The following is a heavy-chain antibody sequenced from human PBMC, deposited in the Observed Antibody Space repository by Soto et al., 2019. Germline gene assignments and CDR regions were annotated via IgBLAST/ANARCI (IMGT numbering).Heavy chain of an antibody. V-gene: IGHV3-23*01. CDR3: AKVKFSTLTTDGFDV. CDR1: RFSFSNYA. D-gene: IGHD4-4*01. Sequence: GGSLRLSCAASRFSFSNYAVNWVRQAPGKGLEWVSGISATGISTYYADSVKGRFTISRDNSKNTLYLEMDNLRAEDAAIYFCAKVKFSTLTTDGFDVWGQGTIVTVSS. CDR2: ISATGIST. J-gene: IGHJ3*01.